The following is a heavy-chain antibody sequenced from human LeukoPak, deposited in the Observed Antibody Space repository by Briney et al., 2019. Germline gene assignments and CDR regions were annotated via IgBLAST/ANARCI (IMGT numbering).Heavy chain of an antibody. CDR2: INAGNGNT. J-gene: IGHJ4*02. V-gene: IGHV1-3*03. CDR3: ARGRGATRIDY. Sequence: ASVKVSCKASGGTFSSYSINWVRQVPGQGLEWMGWINAGNGNTKYSQEFQGRVTITRDTSASTAYMELSSLRSGDMAVYYCARGRGATRIDYWGQGTLVTVSS. D-gene: IGHD1-26*01. CDR1: GGTFSSYS.